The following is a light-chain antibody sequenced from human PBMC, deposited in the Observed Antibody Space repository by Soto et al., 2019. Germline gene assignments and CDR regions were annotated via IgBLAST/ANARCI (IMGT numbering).Light chain of an antibody. Sequence: EIVLTQSPGTLSLSPGERATLSCRASQSVRSSSLAWYQQKPGQAPRLLIYGASSRATGIPDRFSGSGSGTDLTLTISRLEPEDFAVYYCQQYGSSPPRTFGQGTKADIK. V-gene: IGKV3-20*01. CDR2: GAS. CDR1: QSVRSSS. J-gene: IGKJ1*01. CDR3: QQYGSSPPRT.